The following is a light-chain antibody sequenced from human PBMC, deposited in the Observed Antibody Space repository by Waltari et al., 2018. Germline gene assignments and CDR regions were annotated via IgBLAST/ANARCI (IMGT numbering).Light chain of an antibody. V-gene: IGKV3-15*01. Sequence: EIVMTQSPATLSVSPGERVTLSCRASQGVRSDLAWYHQKPGQAPSLLIHGASTRATGVPARFSGSGSETVFTLTISSLQSEDFAVYFCQQYNDWPFTFGPGTKVDIK. CDR1: QGVRSD. J-gene: IGKJ3*01. CDR2: GAS. CDR3: QQYNDWPFT.